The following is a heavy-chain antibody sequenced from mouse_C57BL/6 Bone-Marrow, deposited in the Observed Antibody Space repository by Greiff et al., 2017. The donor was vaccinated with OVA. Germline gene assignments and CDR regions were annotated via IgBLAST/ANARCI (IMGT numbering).Heavy chain of an antibody. CDR1: GYTFTSYW. D-gene: IGHD3-2*02. J-gene: IGHJ4*01. Sequence: QVQLQQPGAELVMPGASVKLSCKASGYTFTSYWMHWVKQRPGQGLEWIGEIDPSDSYTNYNQKFKGKSTLTVDKSSSTAYMQLSSLTSEDSAVYYCARWSQATGIYYAMDYWGQGTSVTVSS. CDR2: IDPSDSYT. V-gene: IGHV1-69*01. CDR3: ARWSQATGIYYAMDY.